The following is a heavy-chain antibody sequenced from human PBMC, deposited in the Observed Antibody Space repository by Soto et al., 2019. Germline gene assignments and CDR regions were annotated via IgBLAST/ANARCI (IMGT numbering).Heavy chain of an antibody. CDR2: IIPIFGTA. J-gene: IGHJ4*02. CDR3: VEDQGLGCGYFNY. V-gene: IGHV1-69*05. Sequence: SLVNVDRKSVGGSYSSDAVSCGSMNPGQGLEWMGGIIPIFGTANYAQKFQGRFTISRDNSKNTQYLQMNSLRAEDTAVYYWVEDQGLGCGYFNYWGLGTLVTVSS. CDR1: GGSYSSDA.